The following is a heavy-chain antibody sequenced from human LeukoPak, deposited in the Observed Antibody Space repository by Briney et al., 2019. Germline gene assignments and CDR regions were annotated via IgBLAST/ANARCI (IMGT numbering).Heavy chain of an antibody. Sequence: PSQTLSLTCTVSGGSISSGGYYWSWIRQHPGKGLEWIGYIYYSGSTYYNPSLKSRVTISVDTSKNQFSLKLSSVTAADTAVYHCARGQYSSSWTFYFDYWGQGTLVTVSS. CDR1: GGSISSGGYY. CDR3: ARGQYSSSWTFYFDY. V-gene: IGHV4-31*03. D-gene: IGHD6-13*01. CDR2: IYYSGST. J-gene: IGHJ4*02.